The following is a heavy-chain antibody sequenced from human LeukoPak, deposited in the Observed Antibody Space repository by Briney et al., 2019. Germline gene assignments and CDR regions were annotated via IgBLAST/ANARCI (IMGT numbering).Heavy chain of an antibody. CDR1: GYTFTNSG. V-gene: IGHV1-18*01. Sequence: ASVKVSCKASGYTFTNSGISWVRQAPGQGLEWVGWVSGYNGNWNYAQRLQGRVTMTTDTSTSTAYMELSSLRSEDTAVYYCARKPAVAGTTLDYWGQGTLVTVSS. CDR3: ARKPAVAGTTLDY. J-gene: IGHJ4*02. D-gene: IGHD6-19*01. CDR2: VSGYNGNW.